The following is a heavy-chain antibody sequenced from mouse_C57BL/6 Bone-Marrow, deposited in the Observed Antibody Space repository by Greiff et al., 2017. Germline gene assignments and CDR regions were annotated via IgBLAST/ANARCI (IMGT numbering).Heavy chain of an antibody. V-gene: IGHV5-4*01. Sequence: EVQGVESGGGLVKPGGSLKLSCAASGFTFSSYAMSWVRQTPEKRLEWVATISDGGSYTYYPDNVKGRFTFSRDNAKNNLYLQMSHLKSENTAMYYCARHYDYDVYAMDYWGQGTSVTVSS. CDR2: ISDGGSYT. J-gene: IGHJ4*01. CDR3: ARHYDYDVYAMDY. D-gene: IGHD2-4*01. CDR1: GFTFSSYA.